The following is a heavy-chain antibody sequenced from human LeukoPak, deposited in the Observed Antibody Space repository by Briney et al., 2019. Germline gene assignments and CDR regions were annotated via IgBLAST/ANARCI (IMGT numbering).Heavy chain of an antibody. CDR3: ARVNLYDSSSSFAYKYYYMDV. V-gene: IGHV3-21*01. CDR1: GFTFSSYS. D-gene: IGHD3-22*01. CDR2: ISSSSSYI. Sequence: GGSLTLSCAASGFTFSSYSMNWVRQAPGKGLEWVSSISSSSSYIYYADSVKGRFTISRDNAKNSLYLQMNSLRAEDTAVYYCARVNLYDSSSSFAYKYYYMDVWGKGTTVTVSS. J-gene: IGHJ6*03.